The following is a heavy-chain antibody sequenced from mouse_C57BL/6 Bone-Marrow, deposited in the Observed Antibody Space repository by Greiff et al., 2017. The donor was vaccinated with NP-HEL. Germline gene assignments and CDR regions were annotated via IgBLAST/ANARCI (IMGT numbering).Heavy chain of an antibody. V-gene: IGHV3-8*01. Sequence: EVKLVESGPGLAKPSQTLSLTCSVTGYSITSDYWNWIRKFPGNKLEYMGYISYSGSTYYNPSLKSRISITRDTSKNQYYLQLNSVTTEDTATYYCARATITPLGYFDVWGTGTTVTVSS. CDR2: ISYSGST. CDR1: GYSITSDY. D-gene: IGHD1-1*01. CDR3: ARATITPLGYFDV. J-gene: IGHJ1*03.